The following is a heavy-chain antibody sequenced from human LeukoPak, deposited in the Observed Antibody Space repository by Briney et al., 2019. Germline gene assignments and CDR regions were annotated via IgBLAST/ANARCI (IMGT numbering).Heavy chain of an antibody. CDR3: ASWDWNPNYYFDY. Sequence: ASVTVSCTTSGYTFTVYYMHWVRQAPGQGLEWMGRINPNSGGTNYAQKFQGRVTMTRDTSITTAYMELSSLRSDDTAVYYCASWDWNPNYYFDYWGQGTLVTVSS. V-gene: IGHV1-2*06. CDR2: INPNSGGT. J-gene: IGHJ4*02. D-gene: IGHD1-1*01. CDR1: GYTFTVYY.